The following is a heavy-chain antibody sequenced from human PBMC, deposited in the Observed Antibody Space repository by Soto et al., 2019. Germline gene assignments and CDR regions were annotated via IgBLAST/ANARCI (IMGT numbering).Heavy chain of an antibody. CDR2: ISYDGSNK. CDR3: AREYSSSSPEGYGMDV. V-gene: IGHV3-30-3*01. D-gene: IGHD6-6*01. Sequence: QVQLVESGGGVVQPGRSLRLSCAASGFTFSSYAMHWVRQAPGKGLEWVAVISYDGSNKYYADSVKGRFTISRDNSKNTLYLQMNSLRAEDTAVYYCAREYSSSSPEGYGMDVWGQGTTVTVSS. CDR1: GFTFSSYA. J-gene: IGHJ6*02.